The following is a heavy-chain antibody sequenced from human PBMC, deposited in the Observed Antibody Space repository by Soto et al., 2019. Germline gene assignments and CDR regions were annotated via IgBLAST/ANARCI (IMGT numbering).Heavy chain of an antibody. D-gene: IGHD3-10*01. CDR3: ARAVMVRGVYLYATQYGQARVTRKNFDY. Sequence: QVQLQESGPGLVKPSQTLSLTCTVSGGSISSGGYYWSWIRQHPGKGLEWIGYIYYSGSTYYNPSLKSRVTISVDTSKNQFSLKLSSVTAADTAVYYCARAVMVRGVYLYATQYGQARVTRKNFDYWGQGTLVTVSS. V-gene: IGHV4-31*03. CDR2: IYYSGST. J-gene: IGHJ4*02. CDR1: GGSISSGGYY.